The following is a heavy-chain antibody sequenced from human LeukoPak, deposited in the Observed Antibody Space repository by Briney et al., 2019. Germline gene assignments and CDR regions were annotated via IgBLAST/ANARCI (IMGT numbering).Heavy chain of an antibody. CDR1: GGSMRSYY. CDR3: ARTKSGWYYSDY. D-gene: IGHD6-19*01. J-gene: IGHJ4*02. V-gene: IGHV4-59*08. Sequence: PSETLSLTCTVSGGSMRSYYWSWLRQPPGKGLELIGYVYYSGTANYNPSLESRATILVDMSKNQFSLNLSSVTAADTAVYYCARTKSGWYYSDYWGQGTLVSVSS. CDR2: VYYSGTA.